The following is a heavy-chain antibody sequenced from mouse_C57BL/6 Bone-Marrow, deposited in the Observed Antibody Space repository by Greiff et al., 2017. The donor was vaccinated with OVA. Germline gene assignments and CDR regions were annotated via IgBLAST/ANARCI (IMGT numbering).Heavy chain of an antibody. V-gene: IGHV14-4*01. CDR1: GFNIKDDY. Sequence: DVHLVESGAELVRPGASVKLSCTASGFNIKDDYMHWVKQRPEQGLEWIGWIDPENGDTEYASKFKGKATITVDPSSNTAYLQLSSLTSEDTAVYYCTASMLLEAMDYWGQGTSVTVSS. J-gene: IGHJ4*01. CDR2: IDPENGDT. CDR3: TASMLLEAMDY. D-gene: IGHD1-1*01.